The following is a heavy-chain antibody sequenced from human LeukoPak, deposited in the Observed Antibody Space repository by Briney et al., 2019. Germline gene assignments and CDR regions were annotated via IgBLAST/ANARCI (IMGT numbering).Heavy chain of an antibody. J-gene: IGHJ2*01. CDR3: AREFRFLEWPERYFDL. D-gene: IGHD3-3*01. V-gene: IGHV1-69*01. Sequence: ASVKVSCKASGGTFSSYAISWVRQAPGQGLEWMGGIIPIFGTANYAQKFQGRVTITADESTSTAYMELSSLRSEDTAVYYCAREFRFLEWPERYFDLWGRGILVTVSS. CDR1: GGTFSSYA. CDR2: IIPIFGTA.